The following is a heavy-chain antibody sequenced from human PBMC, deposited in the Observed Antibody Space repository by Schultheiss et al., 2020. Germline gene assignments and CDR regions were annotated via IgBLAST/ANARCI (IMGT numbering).Heavy chain of an antibody. CDR3: AREREFSYGYGFDY. CDR1: GGSISSYY. V-gene: IGHV4-59*01. J-gene: IGHJ4*02. D-gene: IGHD5-18*01. CDR2: IYYSGST. Sequence: SETLSLTCTVSGGSISSYYWSWIRQPPGKGLEWIGYIYYSGSTNYNPSIKSRVTISVDTSKNQFSLKLSSVTAADTAVYYCAREREFSYGYGFDYWGQGTLVTVSS.